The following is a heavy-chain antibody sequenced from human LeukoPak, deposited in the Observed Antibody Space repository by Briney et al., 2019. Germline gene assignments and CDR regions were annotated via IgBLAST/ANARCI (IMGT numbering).Heavy chain of an antibody. J-gene: IGHJ6*03. D-gene: IGHD6-13*01. V-gene: IGHV1-69*06. CDR3: ARVVGLTGYSSNWYSGYYYYMDV. CDR1: GYTFNSHG. CDR2: IIPIFGTT. Sequence: SVKVSCKASGYTFNSHGITWVRQTPGQGLEWMGGIIPIFGTTNYAQKFQDRVTITADKSTSTAYMKLSSLRSEDTAVYFCARVVGLTGYSSNWYSGYYYYMDVWGKGTTVTVSS.